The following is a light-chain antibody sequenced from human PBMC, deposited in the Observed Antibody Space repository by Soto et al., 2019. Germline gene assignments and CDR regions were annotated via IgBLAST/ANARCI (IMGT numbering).Light chain of an antibody. CDR2: AAS. J-gene: IGKJ1*01. CDR1: KGISNY. Sequence: NQMTQSPSSLSASVGDRVTITCRASKGISNYLAWYQQKPGKVPKLLIYAASTLHSGVPSRFSGSGSGTDFTLTISSLQSEDVATYYCQKYNSPPWTFGQGTKVEIK. V-gene: IGKV1-27*01. CDR3: QKYNSPPWT.